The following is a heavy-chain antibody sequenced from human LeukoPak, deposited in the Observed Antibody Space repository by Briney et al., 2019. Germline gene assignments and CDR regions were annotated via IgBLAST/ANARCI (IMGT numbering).Heavy chain of an antibody. CDR2: INSDGSST. Sequence: GGSLRLSCAASGFTFSSYWMHWVRQAPGKGLVWVSRINSDGSSTSYADSVKGRFTISRDNAKNTLYLQMNSLRAEDTAVYYCATLRYFDWFIDYWGQGTLVTVSS. J-gene: IGHJ4*02. V-gene: IGHV3-74*01. CDR3: ATLRYFDWFIDY. D-gene: IGHD3-9*01. CDR1: GFTFSSYW.